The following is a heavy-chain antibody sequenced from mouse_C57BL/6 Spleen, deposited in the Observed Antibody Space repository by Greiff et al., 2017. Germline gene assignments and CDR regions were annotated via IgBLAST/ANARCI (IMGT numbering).Heavy chain of an antibody. CDR1: GYTFTSYW. Sequence: VQLQQPGAELVKPGASVKLSCKASGYTFTSYWMHWVKQRPGQGLEWIGMIHPNSGSTNYNEKFKSKATLTVDKSSSTAYMQLSSLASEDSAVYDCAHYYGSSDWYFDVWGPGTTVTGSS. D-gene: IGHD1-1*01. V-gene: IGHV1-64*01. J-gene: IGHJ1*01. CDR3: AHYYGSSDWYFDV. CDR2: IHPNSGST.